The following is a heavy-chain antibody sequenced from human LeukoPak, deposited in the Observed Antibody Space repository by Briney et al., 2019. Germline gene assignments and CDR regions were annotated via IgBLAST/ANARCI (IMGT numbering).Heavy chain of an antibody. CDR3: ARPYYYDSSGYYYPY. CDR1: GGSFSGYY. J-gene: IGHJ4*02. Sequence: SETLSPTCAVYGGSFSGYYWSWIRQPPGKGLEWIGEINHSGSTNYNPSLKSRVTISVDTSKNQFSLKLSSVTAADTAVYYCARPYYYDSSGYYYPYWGQGTLVTVSS. D-gene: IGHD3-22*01. CDR2: INHSGST. V-gene: IGHV4-34*01.